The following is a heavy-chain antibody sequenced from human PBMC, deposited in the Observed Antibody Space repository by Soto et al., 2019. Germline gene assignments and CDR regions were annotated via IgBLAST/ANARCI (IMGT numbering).Heavy chain of an antibody. CDR2: ISTSGSYI. V-gene: IGHV3-21*06. Sequence: EVQLVESGGGLVKPEESLRLSCAASGFSFSSYNMQWVRQAPGKGLEWVSSISTSGSYIFYAGSVRSRFTIFRDDAKNSLRLQMNSLRVEDAAVYYCATIGDGDGFDIWGQGTTVIVSS. D-gene: IGHD4-17*01. CDR3: ATIGDGDGFDI. J-gene: IGHJ3*02. CDR1: GFSFSSYN.